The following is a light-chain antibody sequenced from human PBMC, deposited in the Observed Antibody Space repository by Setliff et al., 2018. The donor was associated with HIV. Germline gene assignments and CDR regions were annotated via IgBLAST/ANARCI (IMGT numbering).Light chain of an antibody. CDR3: YSYTAGTSYV. V-gene: IGLV2-8*01. J-gene: IGLJ1*01. CDR1: ISDVNGYNY. Sequence: QSALTQPPSASGSPGQSVTISCSGTISDVNGYNYVSWYQQHPGKAPKLVIFDVDKRPSGVPDRFSGSKSGNTASLTVSGLQAEDEGDYYCYSYTAGTSYVFGGGTKVTVL. CDR2: DVD.